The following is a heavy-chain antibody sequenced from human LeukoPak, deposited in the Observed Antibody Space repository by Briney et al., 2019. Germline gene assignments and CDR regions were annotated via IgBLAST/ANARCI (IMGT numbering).Heavy chain of an antibody. CDR3: ARLYSYRPGGAFDI. CDR1: GGSISSYY. V-gene: IGHV4-59*01. Sequence: SETLSLTCTVSGGSISSYYWSWIRQPPGKRLEWIGYIYYSGSTNYNPSLKSRVTISVDTSKNQFSLKLSSVTAADTAVYYCARLYSYRPGGAFDIWGQGTMVTVSS. CDR2: IYYSGST. J-gene: IGHJ3*02. D-gene: IGHD5-18*01.